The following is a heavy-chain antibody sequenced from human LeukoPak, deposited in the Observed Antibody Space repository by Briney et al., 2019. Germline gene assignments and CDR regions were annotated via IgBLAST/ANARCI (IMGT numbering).Heavy chain of an antibody. CDR1: GYTLTELS. V-gene: IGHV1-24*01. J-gene: IGHJ4*02. Sequence: GASVTVSCTVSGYTLTELSMHWVRQAPGKGLEWMGGFDPEDGETIYAQKFQGRVTMTEDTSTDTAYMELSSLRSEDTAVYYCAAYYYDSSGYYLNFDYWGQGTLVTVSS. CDR2: FDPEDGET. CDR3: AAYYYDSSGYYLNFDY. D-gene: IGHD3-22*01.